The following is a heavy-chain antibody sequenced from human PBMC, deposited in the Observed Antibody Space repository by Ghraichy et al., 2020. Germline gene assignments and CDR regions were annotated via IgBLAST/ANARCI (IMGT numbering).Heavy chain of an antibody. D-gene: IGHD4-23*01. Sequence: GALRLSCAASGFTFSNYWMSWVRQAPGKGLEWVGNIKQSGSETYYVDYVKGRFTISRDNAKNSVYLQMNSLRVEDTAVYYCARLRTTVVTRGYAFDIWGQGTTVTVSS. J-gene: IGHJ3*02. V-gene: IGHV3-7*03. CDR2: IKQSGSET. CDR1: GFTFSNYW. CDR3: ARLRTTVVTRGYAFDI.